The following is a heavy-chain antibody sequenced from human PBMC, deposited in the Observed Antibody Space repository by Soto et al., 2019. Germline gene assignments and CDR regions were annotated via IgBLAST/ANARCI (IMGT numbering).Heavy chain of an antibody. D-gene: IGHD2-15*01. Sequence: QVQLVQSGAEVKKPGSSVKVSCKASGGTFSSYTISWVRQAPGQGLERMGRIIPILSIANYAQKFQGRVTLTADKSTSTAYIELSSLRSEDTAVYYCARSIGYCSGGSCSYFDYWCHGTLVTVSS. V-gene: IGHV1-69*02. J-gene: IGHJ4*01. CDR3: ARSIGYCSGGSCSYFDY. CDR1: GGTFSSYT. CDR2: IIPILSIA.